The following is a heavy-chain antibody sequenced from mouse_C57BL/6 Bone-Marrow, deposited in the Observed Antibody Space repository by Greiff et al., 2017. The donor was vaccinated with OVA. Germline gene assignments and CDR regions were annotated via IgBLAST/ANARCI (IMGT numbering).Heavy chain of an antibody. V-gene: IGHV14-3*01. Sequence: VQLKESVAELVRPGASVKLSCTASGFNIKNTYMHWVKQRPEQGLEWIGRIDPANGNTKYAPKFQGKATITADTSSNTAYLQLSSLTSEDTAIYYCATYYYGSSFFDYWGQGTTLTVSS. CDR2: IDPANGNT. CDR3: ATYYYGSSFFDY. D-gene: IGHD1-1*01. CDR1: GFNIKNTY. J-gene: IGHJ2*01.